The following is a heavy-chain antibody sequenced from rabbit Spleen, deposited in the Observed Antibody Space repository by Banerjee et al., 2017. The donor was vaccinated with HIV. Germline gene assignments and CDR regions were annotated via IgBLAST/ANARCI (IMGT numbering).Heavy chain of an antibody. D-gene: IGHD1-1*01. CDR2: IWSGGKT. J-gene: IGHJ4*01. V-gene: IGHV1S45*01. Sequence: QEQVEESGGGLVKPEGSLTLTCTASGFDFSSHAVQWVRQAPGEGLEWLGFIWSGGKTDYASWAKGRFTISKTSSTTVTLQMTSLTAADTATYFCARVYSGSGDFDLWGPGTLVTVS. CDR3: ARVYSGSGDFDL. CDR1: GFDFSSHAV.